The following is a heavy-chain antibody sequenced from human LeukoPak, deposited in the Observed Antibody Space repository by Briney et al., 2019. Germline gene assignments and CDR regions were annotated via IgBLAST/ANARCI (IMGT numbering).Heavy chain of an antibody. CDR1: GGTFSNNA. V-gene: IGHV1-69*06. J-gene: IGHJ3*02. CDR2: ITPIFGTA. CDR3: AQETGGAVNVVRGGHAFDI. D-gene: IGHD3-10*01. Sequence: SVKVSCKASGGTFSNNAISWVRQAPEQGLEWMGGITPIFGTANYAQVFQGRVTITADISTRTAYMELNSLRSDDTAVYYCAQETGGAVNVVRGGHAFDIWGQGTMVTVSS.